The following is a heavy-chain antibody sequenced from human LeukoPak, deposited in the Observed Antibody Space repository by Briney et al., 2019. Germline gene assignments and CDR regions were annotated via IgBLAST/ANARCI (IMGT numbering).Heavy chain of an antibody. D-gene: IGHD5-18*01. CDR3: ARDLGVDTTMIFFDY. Sequence: ASVKVSCKVSGYTLTELSMHWVRQAPGKGLEWMGGFDPEDGETIYAQKFQGRVTMTEDTSTDTAYMEVRSLRSEDTAVYYCARDLGVDTTMIFFDYWGQGSVVTVSS. V-gene: IGHV1-24*01. CDR2: FDPEDGET. J-gene: IGHJ4*02. CDR1: GYTLTELS.